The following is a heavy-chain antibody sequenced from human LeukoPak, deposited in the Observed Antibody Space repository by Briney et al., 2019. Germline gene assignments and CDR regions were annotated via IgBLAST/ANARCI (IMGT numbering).Heavy chain of an antibody. J-gene: IGHJ6*02. CDR2: FDPEDGET. CDR1: GYTLTELS. D-gene: IGHD2-2*01. CDR3: ATGYCSSTSCQGGYYYYYGMDV. Sequence: APVNVSFKVSGYTLTELSMHWVRQAPGKGLEWMGGFDPEDGETIYAQKFQGRVTMTEDTSTDTAYMELSSLRSEDTAVYYCATGYCSSTSCQGGYYYYYGMDVWGQGTTVTVSS. V-gene: IGHV1-24*01.